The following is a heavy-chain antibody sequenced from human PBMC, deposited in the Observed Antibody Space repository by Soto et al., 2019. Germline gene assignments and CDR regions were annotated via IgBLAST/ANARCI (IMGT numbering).Heavy chain of an antibody. V-gene: IGHV4-31*03. CDR1: GGSISSGGYY. J-gene: IGHJ6*02. CDR2: IYYSGST. CDR3: AREGGPESLWSLYYYYGMDV. D-gene: IGHD3-10*01. Sequence: QVQLQESGPGLVKPSQTLSLTCTVSGGSISSGGYYWSWIRQHPGKGLEWIGYIYYSGSTYYNPSLKGRVTISVDTSKNQFSLKLSSVTAADTAVYYCAREGGPESLWSLYYYYGMDVWGQGTTVTVSS.